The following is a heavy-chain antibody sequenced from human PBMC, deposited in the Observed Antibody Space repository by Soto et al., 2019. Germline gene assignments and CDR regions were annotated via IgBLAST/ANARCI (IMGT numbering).Heavy chain of an antibody. CDR2: IYYSGST. CDR1: GGSVSSGSYY. V-gene: IGHV4-61*01. D-gene: IGHD3-22*01. CDR3: ARAPYYYDSSGFSPFDY. Sequence: PSETLSLTCTVSGGSVSSGSYYWSWIRQPPGKGLEWIGYIYYSGSTNYNPSLKSRVTISVDTSKNQFSLKLSSVTAADTAVYYCARAPYYYDSSGFSPFDYWGQGTLVTVSS. J-gene: IGHJ4*02.